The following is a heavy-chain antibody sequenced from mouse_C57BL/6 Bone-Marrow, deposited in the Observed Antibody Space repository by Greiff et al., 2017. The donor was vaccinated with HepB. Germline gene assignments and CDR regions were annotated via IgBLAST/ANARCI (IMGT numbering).Heavy chain of an antibody. D-gene: IGHD1-1*01. Sequence: VQLQQSGAELARPGASVKLSCKASGYTFTSYGISWVKQRTGQGLEWIGEIYPRSGNTYYNEKFKGKATLTADKSSSTAYMELRSLTSEVSAVYFCANLRYWYFDVWGTGTTVTVSS. CDR3: ANLRYWYFDV. V-gene: IGHV1-81*01. CDR1: GYTFTSYG. CDR2: IYPRSGNT. J-gene: IGHJ1*03.